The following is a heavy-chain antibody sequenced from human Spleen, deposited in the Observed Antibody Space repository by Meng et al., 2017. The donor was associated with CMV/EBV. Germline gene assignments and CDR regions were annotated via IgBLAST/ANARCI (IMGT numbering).Heavy chain of an antibody. J-gene: IGHJ5*02. CDR3: AKGSGWDKLGFNP. Sequence: GESLKISCAASEFTFSSYDTHWVRQATGKGLEWVSAIGTAGDTYYPGSVKGRFTISRDNSKNTLYLQMNSLRADDTAVYYCAKGSGWDKLGFNPWGQGTLVTVSS. CDR2: IGTAGDT. CDR1: EFTFSSYD. V-gene: IGHV3-13*01. D-gene: IGHD6-19*01.